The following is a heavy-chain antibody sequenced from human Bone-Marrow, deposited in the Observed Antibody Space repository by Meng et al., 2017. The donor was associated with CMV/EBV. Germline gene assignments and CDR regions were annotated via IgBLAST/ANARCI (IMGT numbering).Heavy chain of an antibody. Sequence: SETLSLTCSVSGGSISGSFWTWIRQPPGKGLEWIGYIHSDGTTNYSPSLKSRVTMSVDTSKNQFSLKVTYVTAADTAVYYCARAGGFGSYSGMDVWGQGTTVTVYS. J-gene: IGHJ6*02. CDR2: IHSDGTT. CDR3: ARAGGFGSYSGMDV. CDR1: GGSISGSF. D-gene: IGHD3-10*01. V-gene: IGHV4-59*01.